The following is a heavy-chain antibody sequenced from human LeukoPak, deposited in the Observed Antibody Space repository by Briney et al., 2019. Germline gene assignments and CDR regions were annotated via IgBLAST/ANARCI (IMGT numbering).Heavy chain of an antibody. CDR3: ARGITVTTTSDHLDF. D-gene: IGHD4-17*01. Sequence: PSETLSLTCTVPGDSISGYYWNWIRQPPGKGLEWIGHVFYTGTTKYHPSLKSRIAISVDTSSNQFSLKLRSVTTADTAVYYCARGITVTTTSDHLDFWGQGILVTVPS. J-gene: IGHJ4*02. CDR1: GDSISGYY. CDR2: VFYTGTT. V-gene: IGHV4-59*01.